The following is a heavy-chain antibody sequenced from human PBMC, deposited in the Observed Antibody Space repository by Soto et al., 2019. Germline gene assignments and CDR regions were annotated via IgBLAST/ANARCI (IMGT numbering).Heavy chain of an antibody. CDR3: ARTSAKHYDSSGSLYYFDY. CDR2: IYYSGST. D-gene: IGHD3-22*01. V-gene: IGHV4-31*03. Sequence: SETLSLTCTVSGGSISSGGYYWSWIRQHPGKGLEWIGYIYYSGSTYYNPSLKSRVTISVDTSKNQFSLKLSSVTAADTAVYYCARTSAKHYDSSGSLYYFDYWGQGTLVTVSS. CDR1: GGSISSGGYY. J-gene: IGHJ4*02.